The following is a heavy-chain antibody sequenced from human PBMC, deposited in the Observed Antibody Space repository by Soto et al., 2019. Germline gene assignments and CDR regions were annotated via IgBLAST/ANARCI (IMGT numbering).Heavy chain of an antibody. CDR1: VDSFSSDKG. D-gene: IGHD2-21*02. Sequence: QVQLQESGQGLVKLSGTLSLTWAFSVDSFSSDKGWSWVRQPPGKGLEWIGEIHHSGRTNYNPSLKSRVTILVEKSKNQVSLELSSMTAADTAVYYCARGGDWQFDYWGQGTLVTVSS. V-gene: IGHV4-4*02. J-gene: IGHJ4*02. CDR2: IHHSGRT. CDR3: ARGGDWQFDY.